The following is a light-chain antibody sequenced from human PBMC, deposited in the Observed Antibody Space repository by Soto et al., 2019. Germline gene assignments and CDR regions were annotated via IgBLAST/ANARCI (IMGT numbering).Light chain of an antibody. Sequence: DIQITQSPSTLSASVVDSVTITCLASQNIRNWLAWYQQKPGKAPNPLIYDASSLKSGVPARFSGSGSGTEFTLTISSLQPDDFATYYCQNYNSYSEEFGQGTKVDIK. V-gene: IGKV1-5*01. CDR3: QNYNSYSEE. J-gene: IGKJ1*01. CDR2: DAS. CDR1: QNIRNW.